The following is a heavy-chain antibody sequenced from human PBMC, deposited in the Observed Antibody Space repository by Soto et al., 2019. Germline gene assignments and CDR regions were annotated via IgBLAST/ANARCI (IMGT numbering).Heavy chain of an antibody. CDR2: IYYDGKT. J-gene: IGHJ5*02. CDR3: ARGKYNWNSNWFDP. Sequence: PSETLSLTCSVSGDSIITYYWAWIRQPPGKGLEWIGYIYYDGKTNYNPSLESRVTISVDTSKNQFSLNLASLTAADTAVYYCARGKYNWNSNWFDPWGQGXLVTVYS. CDR1: GDSIITYY. D-gene: IGHD1-20*01. V-gene: IGHV4-59*01.